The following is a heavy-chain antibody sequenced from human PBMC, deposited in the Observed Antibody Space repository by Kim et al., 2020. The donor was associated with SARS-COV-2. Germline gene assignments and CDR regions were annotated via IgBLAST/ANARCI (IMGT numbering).Heavy chain of an antibody. CDR1: GFTFSSYA. J-gene: IGHJ4*02. D-gene: IGHD1-26*01. Sequence: GGSLRLSCAASGFTFSSYAMSWVRQAPGKGLEWVSAISGSGGSTYYADSVKGRFTISRDNSKNTLYLQMNSLRAEDTAVYYCVLREDSGSYYVGLRHGYWGQGTLVTVSS. V-gene: IGHV3-23*01. CDR3: VLREDSGSYYVGLRHGY. CDR2: ISGSGGST.